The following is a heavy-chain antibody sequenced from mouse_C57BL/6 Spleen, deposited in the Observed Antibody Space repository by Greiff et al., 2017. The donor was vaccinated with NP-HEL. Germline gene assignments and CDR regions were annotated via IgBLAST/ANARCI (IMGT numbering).Heavy chain of an antibody. V-gene: IGHV5-4*01. CDR2: ISDGGSYT. CDR3: ARGLWYFDV. CDR1: GFTFSSYA. Sequence: EVQLVESGGGLVKPGGSLKLSCAASGFTFSSYAMSWVRQTPEKRLEWVATISDGGSYTYYPDNVKGRFTISRDNAKNNLYLQMSHLKSEDTAMYYCARGLWYFDVWGTGTTVTVSS. D-gene: IGHD2-13*01. J-gene: IGHJ1*03.